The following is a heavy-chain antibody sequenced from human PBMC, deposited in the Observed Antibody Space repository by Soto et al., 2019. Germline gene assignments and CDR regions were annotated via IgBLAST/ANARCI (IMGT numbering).Heavy chain of an antibody. Sequence: GGSLRLSCVASGFTVYDYAMHWVRQAPGKGLEWVSGISANGDNVDYADSVKGRFTVSRDNAKNSLFLQMNSLRPEDTALYYCAKDMKWGGMTTIHYFDSWGQGTQVTVSS. CDR2: ISANGDNV. D-gene: IGHD4-17*01. CDR3: AKDMKWGGMTTIHYFDS. V-gene: IGHV3-9*01. J-gene: IGHJ4*02. CDR1: GFTVYDYA.